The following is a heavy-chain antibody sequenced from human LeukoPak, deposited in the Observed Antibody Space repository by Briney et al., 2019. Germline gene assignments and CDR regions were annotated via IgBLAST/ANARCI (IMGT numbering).Heavy chain of an antibody. CDR1: GGSISSYY. Sequence: SETLSPTCTVSGGSISSYYWSWIRQPPGKGLEWIGYIYYSGSNNYNPSLKSRVTISVDTSKNQFSLKLSSVSAADTAVDYCAREVTAIGAFDIWGQGTMVTVSS. CDR2: IYYSGSN. CDR3: AREVTAIGAFDI. D-gene: IGHD2-21*02. J-gene: IGHJ3*02. V-gene: IGHV4-59*01.